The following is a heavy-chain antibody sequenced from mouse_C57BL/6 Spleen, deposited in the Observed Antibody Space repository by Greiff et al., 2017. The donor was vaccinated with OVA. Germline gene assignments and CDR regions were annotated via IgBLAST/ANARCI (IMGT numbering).Heavy chain of an antibody. CDR1: GYTFTSYG. D-gene: IGHD2-4*01. CDR2: IYPRSGNT. CDR3: ARCYDYDFDY. V-gene: IGHV1-81*01. J-gene: IGHJ2*01. Sequence: VKLMESGAELARPGASVKLSCKASGYTFTSYGISWVKQRTGQGLEWIGEIYPRSGNTYYNEKFKGKATLTADKSSSTAYMELRSLTSEDSAVYFCARCYDYDFDYWGQGTTLTVSS.